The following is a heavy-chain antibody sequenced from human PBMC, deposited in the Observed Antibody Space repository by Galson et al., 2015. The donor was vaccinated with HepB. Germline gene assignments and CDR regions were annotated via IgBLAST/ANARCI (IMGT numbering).Heavy chain of an antibody. CDR3: AKDHSSHNYLRPNNWFDP. CDR2: ISGSGGST. V-gene: IGHV3-23*01. D-gene: IGHD6-13*01. J-gene: IGHJ5*02. CDR1: GFTFSSYA. Sequence: SLRLSCAASGFTFSSYAMSWVRQAPGKGLEWVSAISGSGGSTYYADSVKGRFTISRDNSKNTLYLQMNSLRAEDTAVYYCAKDHSSHNYLRPNNWFDPWGQGTLVTVSS.